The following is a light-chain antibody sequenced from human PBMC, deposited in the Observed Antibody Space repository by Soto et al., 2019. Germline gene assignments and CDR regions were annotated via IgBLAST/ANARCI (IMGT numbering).Light chain of an antibody. CDR2: GAS. V-gene: IGKV3-20*01. Sequence: EIVLTQSPGTLSLSPGERATLSCRAGQSLSGRYLAWYQQKPGQAPRLLIYGASSRAPGITDRFSGSGSGTDFTLTISRLETEDFAVYCCQQYGSSPPTFGQGTKVEIK. CDR1: QSLSGRY. CDR3: QQYGSSPPT. J-gene: IGKJ1*01.